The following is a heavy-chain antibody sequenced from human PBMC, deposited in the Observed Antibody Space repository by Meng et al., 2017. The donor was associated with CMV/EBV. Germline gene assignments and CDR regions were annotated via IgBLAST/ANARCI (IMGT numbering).Heavy chain of an antibody. CDR3: ARVGRTSQTMIVVVPKGSGAFDI. CDR1: GFTVSSNY. Sequence: GGSLRLSCAASGFTVSSNYMSWVRQAPGKGLEWVSSISSSSSYIYYADSVKGRFTISRDNAKNSLYLQMNSLRAEDTAVYYCARVGRTSQTMIVVVPKGSGAFDIWGQGTMVTVSS. D-gene: IGHD3-22*01. J-gene: IGHJ3*02. V-gene: IGHV3-21*01. CDR2: ISSSSSYI.